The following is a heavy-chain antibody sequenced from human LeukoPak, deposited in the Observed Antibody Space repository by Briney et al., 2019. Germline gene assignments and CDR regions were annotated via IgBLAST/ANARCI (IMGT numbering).Heavy chain of an antibody. D-gene: IGHD3-10*01. CDR1: GFTFSDHY. V-gene: IGHV3-72*01. CDR2: TRNKANSYTT. CDR3: SLRRCGELAVFDY. J-gene: IGHJ4*02. Sequence: GGSLRFYCAVSGFTFSDHYMDWVRQAPGKGLEWVGRTRNKANSYTTEYAASVKGRFIISRDDSKNSLYLQMNSLKTEDTAVYYCSLRRCGELAVFDYWGQGTLVTVSS.